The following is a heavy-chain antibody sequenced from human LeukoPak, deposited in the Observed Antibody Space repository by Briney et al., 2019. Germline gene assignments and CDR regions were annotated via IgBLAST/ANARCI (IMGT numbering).Heavy chain of an antibody. CDR1: GFTFSTGA. D-gene: IGHD3-10*01. Sequence: TGGSLRLSCAASGFTFSTGAMSWVRQAPGKGLEWVSAISGGGTNTYYAVSVKGRFTISGDNSKNTLYLQMNSLRAEDTAVYYCARGLHYYYYGMDVWGQGTTVTVSS. CDR2: ISGGGTNT. V-gene: IGHV3-23*01. J-gene: IGHJ6*02. CDR3: ARGLHYYYYGMDV.